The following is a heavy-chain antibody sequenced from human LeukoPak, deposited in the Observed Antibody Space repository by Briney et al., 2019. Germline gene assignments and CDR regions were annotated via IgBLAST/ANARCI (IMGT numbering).Heavy chain of an antibody. CDR1: GGSISSYY. D-gene: IGHD1-7*01. CDR3: ARGTGTTGNWFDP. J-gene: IGHJ5*02. V-gene: IGHV4-4*07. CDR2: IYTSGST. Sequence: PSETLSLTCTVSGGSISSYYWSWIRQPAGKGLEWIGRIYTSGSTYYNPSLKSRVTISVDRSKNQFSLKLSSVTAADTAVYYCARGTGTTGNWFDPWGQGTLVTVSS.